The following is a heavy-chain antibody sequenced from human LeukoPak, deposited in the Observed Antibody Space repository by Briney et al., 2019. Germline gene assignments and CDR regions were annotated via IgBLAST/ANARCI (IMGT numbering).Heavy chain of an antibody. J-gene: IGHJ5*02. D-gene: IGHD1-26*01. CDR2: IIPIFGIA. V-gene: IGHV1-69*04. Sequence: SVKVSCKASGGTFSSYAISWVPQAPGQGLEWMGRIIPIFGIANYAQKFQGRVTITADKSTSTAYMELSSPRSEDTAVYYCATYSGSYWGGNWFDPWGQGTLVTVSS. CDR3: ATYSGSYWGGNWFDP. CDR1: GGTFSSYA.